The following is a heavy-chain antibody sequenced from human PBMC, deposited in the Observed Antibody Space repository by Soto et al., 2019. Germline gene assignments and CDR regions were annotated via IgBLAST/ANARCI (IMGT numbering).Heavy chain of an antibody. D-gene: IGHD6-13*01. Sequence: GGSLRLSCVASGFTFSSYSMSWVRQAPGEGLQWVSSITSSNTYINYGDSVKGRFAIDPDTSENQFSLQLNSVTPEDTAVYYCARLVGNSWLDYWGQGTVVTVSS. CDR1: GFTFSSYS. CDR2: ITSSNTYI. V-gene: IGHV3-21*01. CDR3: ARLVGNSWLDY. J-gene: IGHJ4*02.